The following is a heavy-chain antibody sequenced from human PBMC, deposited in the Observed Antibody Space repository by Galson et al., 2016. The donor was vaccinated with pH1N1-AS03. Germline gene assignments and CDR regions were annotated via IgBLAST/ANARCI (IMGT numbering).Heavy chain of an antibody. CDR1: GFTFSDYG. CDR3: VWTIAAANLPQSYGFDV. CDR2: IWHDGSNK. J-gene: IGHJ3*01. D-gene: IGHD6-13*01. Sequence: SLRLSCAASGFTFSDYGMHWVRQAPGKGLEWVAIIWHDGSNKFYADSVKGRFTISRDNSKNTLYLEVKSLRVEDTAVYYCVWTIAAANLPQSYGFDVWGQGTTVTVSS. V-gene: IGHV3-33*08.